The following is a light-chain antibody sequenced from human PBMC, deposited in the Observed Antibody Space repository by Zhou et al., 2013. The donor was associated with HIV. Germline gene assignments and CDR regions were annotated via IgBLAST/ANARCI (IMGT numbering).Light chain of an antibody. CDR1: QSISTL. CDR2: NGS. J-gene: IGKJ5*01. Sequence: EVVLTQSPATLSVSPGEGATLSCRASQSISTLLAWYQQKPGQAPRLLIYNGSNRATGVPDRYTGSGSGTDFTLTISSLEPDDFAVYYCQQRSKWPPVTFGQGTRLDIK. V-gene: IGKV3-11*01. CDR3: QQRSKWPPVT.